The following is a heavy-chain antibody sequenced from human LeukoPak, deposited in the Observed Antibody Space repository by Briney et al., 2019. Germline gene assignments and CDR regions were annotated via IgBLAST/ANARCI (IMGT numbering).Heavy chain of an antibody. CDR1: GGSFSGYY. CDR3: ARHHGAHYDFWSGYEFDY. D-gene: IGHD3-3*01. J-gene: IGHJ4*02. Sequence: SETLSLTCAVYGGSFSGYYWSWIRQPPGKGLEWIGYIYYSGSTNYNPSLKSRVTISVDTSKNQFSLKLSSVTAADTAVYYCARHHGAHYDFWSGYEFDYWGQGTLVTVSS. CDR2: IYYSGST. V-gene: IGHV4-59*08.